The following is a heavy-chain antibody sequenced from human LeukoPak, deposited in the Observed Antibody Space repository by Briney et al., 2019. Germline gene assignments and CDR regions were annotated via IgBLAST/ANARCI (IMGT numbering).Heavy chain of an antibody. Sequence: GGSLRLSCAASGFTFSSYAMSWVRQAPGKGLEWVSGFSVSDQTTYYADSVKGRFTISRDNAKNSLYLQMNSLRAEDTAVYYCANQDYSRGGYWGQGTLVTVSS. CDR3: ANQDYSRGGY. CDR2: FSVSDQTT. CDR1: GFTFSSYA. J-gene: IGHJ4*02. V-gene: IGHV3-23*01. D-gene: IGHD4-11*01.